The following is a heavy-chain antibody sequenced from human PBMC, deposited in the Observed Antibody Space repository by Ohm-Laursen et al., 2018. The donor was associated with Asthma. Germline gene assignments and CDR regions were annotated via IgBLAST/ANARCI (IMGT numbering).Heavy chain of an antibody. V-gene: IGHV4-4*02. CDR1: GGSISSSNW. J-gene: IGHJ3*02. CDR2: IYHSGST. CDR3: ARDLVSYDYGDYGMASDI. Sequence: SDTLSLTCAVSGGSISSSNWWSWVRQPPGKGLEWIGEIYHSGSTNYNPSLKSRVTISVDKSKNQFSLKLSSVTAADTAVYYCARDLVSYDYGDYGMASDIWGQGTMVTVSS. D-gene: IGHD4-17*01.